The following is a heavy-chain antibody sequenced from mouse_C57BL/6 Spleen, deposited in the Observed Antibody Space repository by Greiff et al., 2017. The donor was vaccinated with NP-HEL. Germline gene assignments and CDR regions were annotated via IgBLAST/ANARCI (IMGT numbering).Heavy chain of an antibody. V-gene: IGHV1-64*01. D-gene: IGHD4-1*02. CDR1: GYTFTSYW. J-gene: IGHJ2*01. Sequence: QVQLQQPGAELVKPGASVKLSCKASGYTFTSYWMHWVKQRPGQGLEWIGMIHPNSGSNNYNEKFKSKATLTVDKSSSTAYMQLSSLTSEDSAVYYCARRGLNWDEGYFDYWGQGTTLTVSS. CDR2: IHPNSGSN. CDR3: ARRGLNWDEGYFDY.